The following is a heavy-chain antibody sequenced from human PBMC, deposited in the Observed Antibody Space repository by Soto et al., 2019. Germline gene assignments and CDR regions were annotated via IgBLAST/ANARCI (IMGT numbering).Heavy chain of an antibody. CDR3: ARSYGPYDFWSGYFSPAAGMDV. D-gene: IGHD3-3*01. V-gene: IGHV4-34*01. J-gene: IGHJ6*02. CDR2: INHSGST. CDR1: GGSFSGYY. Sequence: SETLSLTCAVYGGSFSGYYWSWIRQPPGKGLEWIGEINHSGSTNYNPSLKSRVTISVDTSKNQFSLKLSSVTAADTAVYYCARSYGPYDFWSGYFSPAAGMDVWGQGTTVTVSS.